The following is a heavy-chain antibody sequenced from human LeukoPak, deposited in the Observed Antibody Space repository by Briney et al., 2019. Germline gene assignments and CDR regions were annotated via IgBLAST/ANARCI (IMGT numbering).Heavy chain of an antibody. CDR2: ISYDGSNK. Sequence: GGSLRLSCVVSGFTFSDHCMTWVRQAPGKGLEWVAVISYDGSNKYYADSVKGRFTISRDNSKNTLYLQMNSLRAEDTAVYYCARDGYSSSWYELYYFDYWGQGTLVTVSS. CDR1: GFTFSDHC. CDR3: ARDGYSSSWYELYYFDY. J-gene: IGHJ4*02. V-gene: IGHV3-30*03. D-gene: IGHD6-13*01.